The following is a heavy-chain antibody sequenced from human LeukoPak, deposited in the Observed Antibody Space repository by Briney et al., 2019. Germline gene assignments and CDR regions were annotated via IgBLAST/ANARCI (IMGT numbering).Heavy chain of an antibody. Sequence: GGSLRLSCGASGFTFSTYGMHWVRQAPGKGLEWVAFTRFDGSNKYYADSVKGRFTISRDNSKNTLYLQMNSVTAEDTAVYYCARDPSYTGTYYNGFDYWGQGTLVTVSS. CDR3: ARDPSYTGTYYNGFDY. CDR2: TRFDGSNK. D-gene: IGHD1-26*01. CDR1: GFTFSTYG. J-gene: IGHJ4*02. V-gene: IGHV3-30*02.